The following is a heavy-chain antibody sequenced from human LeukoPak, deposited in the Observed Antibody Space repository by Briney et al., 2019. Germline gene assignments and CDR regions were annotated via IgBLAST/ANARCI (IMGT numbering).Heavy chain of an antibody. V-gene: IGHV1-69*05. D-gene: IGHD3-10*01. CDR1: GGTFSSYA. CDR3: ASNMVRGVINRFDY. J-gene: IGHJ4*02. Sequence: GASVKVSCKASGGTFSSYAISWVRQAPGQGLEWMGGIIPIFGTASYAQKFQGRVTITTDESTSTAYMELSSLRSEGTAVYYCASNMVRGVINRFDYWGQGTLVTVSS. CDR2: IIPIFGTA.